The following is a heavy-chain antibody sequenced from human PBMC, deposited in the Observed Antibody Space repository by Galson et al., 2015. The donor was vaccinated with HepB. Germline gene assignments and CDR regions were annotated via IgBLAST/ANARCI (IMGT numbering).Heavy chain of an antibody. J-gene: IGHJ4*02. CDR2: ITNDGGNT. D-gene: IGHD7-27*01. CDR3: ANCLTRDMSDFNY. Sequence: SLRLSCAASGFTFSNYAMTWVCQAPGKGLEWVSTITNDGGNTYYADAVKGRFTISRDNSKNTLYLQMNSLTAADTAVYFCANCLTRDMSDFNYWGQGILVTVSS. V-gene: IGHV3-23*01. CDR1: GFTFSNYA.